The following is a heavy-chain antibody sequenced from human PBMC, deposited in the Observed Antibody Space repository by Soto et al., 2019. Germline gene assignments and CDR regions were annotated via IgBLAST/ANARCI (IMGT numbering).Heavy chain of an antibody. Sequence: GVILILSCAFYGFHFSGYVVNLVRPAPGKGLEWLSYISNNSSVKYYADSVKGRFTISRDNSKNTLYLQMNSLRAEDTAVYYCAKDHLRFLEWLLYYYYGMEVWGQGNKVTVS. J-gene: IGHJ6*02. CDR2: ISNNSSVK. CDR1: GFHFSGYV. CDR3: AKDHLRFLEWLLYYYYGMEV. D-gene: IGHD3-3*01. V-gene: IGHV3-48*01.